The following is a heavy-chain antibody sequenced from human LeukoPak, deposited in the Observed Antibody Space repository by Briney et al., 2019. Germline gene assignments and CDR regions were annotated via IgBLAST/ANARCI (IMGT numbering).Heavy chain of an antibody. CDR1: GGTFSSYA. CDR2: IIPIFGTA. CDR3: ASKFDYYYGMDV. Sequence: SVKVPCKASGGTFSSYAISWVRQAPGQGLEWMGGIIPIFGTANYAQKFQGRVTITADESTSTAYMELSSLRSEDTAVYYCASKFDYYYGMDVWGQGTPVTVSS. V-gene: IGHV1-69*13. D-gene: IGHD3-16*01. J-gene: IGHJ6*02.